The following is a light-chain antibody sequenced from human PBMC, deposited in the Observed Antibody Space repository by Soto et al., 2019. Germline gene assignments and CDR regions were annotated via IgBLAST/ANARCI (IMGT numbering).Light chain of an antibody. V-gene: IGLV1-51*01. CDR3: GTWDSSLSAYV. Sequence: QSVLTQPPSVSAAPGQKVTISCSGSSSNIGNNYVSWYQQLPGTAPKLLIYDNNKRPSGIPDRFSGSKSGTSDTLGTTGLQTGDEADYYCGTWDSSLSAYVFGTGTKLTVL. CDR1: SSNIGNNY. CDR2: DNN. J-gene: IGLJ1*01.